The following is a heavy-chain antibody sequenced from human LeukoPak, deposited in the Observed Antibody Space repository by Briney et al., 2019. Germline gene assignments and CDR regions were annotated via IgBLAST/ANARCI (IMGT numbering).Heavy chain of an antibody. Sequence: ETSETLSLTCTVSGQSISIPYYWGWIRQPPGKGLGWIGSIYHNGLIYYNPSLKSRVTFSVDTSKNQFSLKLSSVTAADTAVYYCVRDAYSSGWYNFDYWGQGTLATVSS. V-gene: IGHV4-38-2*02. CDR2: IYHNGLI. J-gene: IGHJ4*02. CDR3: VRDAYSSGWYNFDY. CDR1: GQSISIPYY. D-gene: IGHD6-19*01.